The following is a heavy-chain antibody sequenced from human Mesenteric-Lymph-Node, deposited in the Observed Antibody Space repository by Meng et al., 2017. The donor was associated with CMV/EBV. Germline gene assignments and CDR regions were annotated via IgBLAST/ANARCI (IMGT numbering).Heavy chain of an antibody. J-gene: IGHJ6*02. CDR2: IYSGGST. Sequence: GESLKISCAASGFTVSSNYMSWVRQAPGKGLEWVSVIYSGGSTYYADSVKGRFTISRDNSKNTLYLQMNSLRAEDTAVYYCATYSSSDYYYGMDVWGQGTTVTVSS. CDR1: GFTVSSNY. V-gene: IGHV3-53*01. CDR3: ATYSSSDYYYGMDV. D-gene: IGHD6-6*01.